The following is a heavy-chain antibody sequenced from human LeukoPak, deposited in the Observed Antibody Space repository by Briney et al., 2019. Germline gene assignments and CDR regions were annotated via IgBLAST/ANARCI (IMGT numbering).Heavy chain of an antibody. CDR1: GFTFSSYA. V-gene: IGHV3-15*01. CDR2: IRSKSDGGTT. D-gene: IGHD1-26*01. CDR3: TTGYYRNWYFDL. J-gene: IGHJ2*01. Sequence: GGSLRLSCAASGFTFSSYAMTWVRQVPGKGLEWVGRIRSKSDGGTTDYAAPVKGRFTISRDDSTNTLHLQMNSLKTEDTAVYYCTTGYYRNWYFDLWGRGTLVTVSS.